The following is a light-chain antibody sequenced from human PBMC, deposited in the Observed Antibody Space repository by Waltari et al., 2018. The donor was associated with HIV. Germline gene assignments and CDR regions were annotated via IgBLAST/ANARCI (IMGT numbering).Light chain of an antibody. CDR2: QDT. CDR3: QTWDTTTVV. Sequence: SYELTQPTSVSVSPEQTASIPCSGDKLGDRYVCWYQQKPGQSPVFVIYQDTKRPSGIPERFSGSNSGNTATLTISGTQAMDEADYYCQTWDTTTVVFGGGTKLTVL. CDR1: KLGDRY. V-gene: IGLV3-1*01. J-gene: IGLJ2*01.